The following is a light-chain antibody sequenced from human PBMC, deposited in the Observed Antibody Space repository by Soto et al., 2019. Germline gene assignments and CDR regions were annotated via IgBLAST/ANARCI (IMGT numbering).Light chain of an antibody. CDR3: QHYDSSPIFT. J-gene: IGKJ3*01. CDR2: QTS. Sequence: DIQMTQSPSTLSASVGDRVTITCRASQNIGPWLAWFQQKPGKAPKLLIYQTSSLESGVPSRFSAGASGTEFTLTISSLQPDDFATYYCQHYDSSPIFTFGPGTKVEFK. V-gene: IGKV1-5*03. CDR1: QNIGPW.